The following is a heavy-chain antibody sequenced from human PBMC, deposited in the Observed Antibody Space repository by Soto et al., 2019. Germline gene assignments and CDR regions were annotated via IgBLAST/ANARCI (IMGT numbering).Heavy chain of an antibody. J-gene: IGHJ6*02. D-gene: IGHD5-18*01. CDR3: HLGYSYGTTYYYYYGMDV. CDR2: ISSSSSTI. Sequence: PGGSLRLSCAASGFTFSSYSMNWVRQAPGKGLEWVSYISSSSSTIYYADSVKGRFTISRDNAKNSLYLQMNSLRDEDTAVYYCHLGYSYGTTYYYYYGMDVWGQGTTVTVSS. V-gene: IGHV3-48*02. CDR1: GFTFSSYS.